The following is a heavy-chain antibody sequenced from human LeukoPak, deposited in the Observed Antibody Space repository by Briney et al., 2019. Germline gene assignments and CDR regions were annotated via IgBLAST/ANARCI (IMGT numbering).Heavy chain of an antibody. D-gene: IGHD3-10*01. CDR3: ARERSPFDY. V-gene: IGHV4-38-2*02. CDR1: DYSISNGYY. CDR2: INHSGTT. J-gene: IGHJ4*03. Sequence: SETLSLTCSVSDYSISNGYYWGWIRQSPEKGLEWIASINHSGTTYYNPSLKSRVTISVDTSKNQFSLRLTSVTAADTALYFCARERSPFDYWGQGTTVTVSS.